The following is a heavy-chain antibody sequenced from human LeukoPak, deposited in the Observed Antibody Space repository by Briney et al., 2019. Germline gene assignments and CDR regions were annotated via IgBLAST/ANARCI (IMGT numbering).Heavy chain of an antibody. CDR2: IYYSGST. CDR1: GGSISSSSYY. J-gene: IGHJ4*02. D-gene: IGHD3-22*01. V-gene: IGHV4-39*07. Sequence: SETLSLTCTVSGGSISSSSYYWGWIRQPPGKGLVWIGCIYYSGSTYYNPSLKSRVTISVDTSKNQFSLKLSSVTAADTAVYYCARARDWDMFGSGYLDYWGQGTLVTVSS. CDR3: ARARDWDMFGSGYLDY.